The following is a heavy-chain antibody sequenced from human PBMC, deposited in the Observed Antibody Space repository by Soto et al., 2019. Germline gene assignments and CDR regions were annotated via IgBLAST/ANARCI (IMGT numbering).Heavy chain of an antibody. Sequence: EVQLLESGGGLVKPGRSLRLSCAASGFTFSNYAMSWVRQAPGQGLDWVSAISGSSGTTYYADSVKGRFTISRDNSKSTLFLQMNSLRAEDAAVYYCAKFCVETGSNFGWSWYVPYGGQGSLVTVSS. J-gene: IGHJ4*02. V-gene: IGHV3-23*01. CDR3: AKFCVETGSNFGWSWYVPY. CDR2: ISGSSGTT. CDR1: GFTFSNYA. D-gene: IGHD6-19*01.